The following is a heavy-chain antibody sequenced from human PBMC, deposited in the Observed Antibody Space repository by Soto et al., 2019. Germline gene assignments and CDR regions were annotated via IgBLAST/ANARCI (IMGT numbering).Heavy chain of an antibody. CDR3: ARDVNTWYFDL. J-gene: IGHJ2*01. Sequence: QVQLQESGPGLVKSSETLSLTCTVSGGSISSYYWSWIRQPPGKELEWIGYIYYSGSTNYNLSLKSRVTISVDTSKNQFSLKLSSVTAADTAVYYCARDVNTWYFDLWGRGTLVTVSS. V-gene: IGHV4-59*01. CDR2: IYYSGST. CDR1: GGSISSYY.